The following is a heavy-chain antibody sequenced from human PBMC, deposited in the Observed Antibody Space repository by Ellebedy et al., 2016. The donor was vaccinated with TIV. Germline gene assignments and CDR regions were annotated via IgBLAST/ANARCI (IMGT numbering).Heavy chain of an antibody. CDR1: GGAISSSSYY. CDR2: IHYSGST. Sequence: SETLSLTCTVSGGAISSSSYYWGWIRQSPRKGLEWIGSIHYSGSTYHNPSLKSRLTMSVDTSKNQFSLKLSSVTAADTAMYYCARGGRSYSDYWGQGTLVTVSS. J-gene: IGHJ4*02. V-gene: IGHV4-39*07. D-gene: IGHD2-15*01. CDR3: ARGGRSYSDY.